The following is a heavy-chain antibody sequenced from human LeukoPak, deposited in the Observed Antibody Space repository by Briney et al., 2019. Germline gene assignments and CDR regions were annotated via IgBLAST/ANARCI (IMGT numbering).Heavy chain of an antibody. V-gene: IGHV3-23*01. CDR2: ISGGGGRT. D-gene: IGHD6-13*01. CDR1: GFPFSSYA. CDR3: ARGGAAAARKRGVDY. J-gene: IGHJ4*02. Sequence: GGSLRLSCTTSGFPFSSYAMSWVRQAPGKGLEWVSSISGGGGRTDYADSVKGRFTISRDSSKNTLYLQMNSLRAEDTAVYYCARGGAAAARKRGVDYWGQGTLVTVSS.